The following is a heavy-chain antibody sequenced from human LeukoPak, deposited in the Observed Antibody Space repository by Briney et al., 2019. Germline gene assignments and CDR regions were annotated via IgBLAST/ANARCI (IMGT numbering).Heavy chain of an antibody. CDR1: GFTFDDYA. Sequence: GGPLRLSCAASGFTFDDYAMHWVRQAPGKGLEWVSGISWNSGSIGYADSVKGRFTISRDNAKNSLYLQMNSLRAEDTALYYCAKEKLPGAFDIWGQGTMVTVSS. CDR2: ISWNSGSI. D-gene: IGHD4-23*01. V-gene: IGHV3-9*01. J-gene: IGHJ3*02. CDR3: AKEKLPGAFDI.